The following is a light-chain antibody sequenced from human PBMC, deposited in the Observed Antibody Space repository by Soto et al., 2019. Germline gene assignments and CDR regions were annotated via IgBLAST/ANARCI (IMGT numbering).Light chain of an antibody. CDR3: QQLNSYPLT. J-gene: IGKJ4*01. Sequence: IQLTQSPSSLSASVGDRVTITCRASQGIRSYLAWYQQKPGKAPNLLIYAASTLQSGVPSRFSGSGSGTDFALTISSLQPEDSATYYCQQLNSYPLTFGGGTKVEIK. CDR1: QGIRSY. CDR2: AAS. V-gene: IGKV1-9*01.